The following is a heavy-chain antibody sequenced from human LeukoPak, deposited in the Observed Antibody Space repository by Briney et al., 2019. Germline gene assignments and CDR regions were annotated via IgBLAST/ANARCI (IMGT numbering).Heavy chain of an antibody. V-gene: IGHV4-39*01. CDR3: ARRGWMIEYYFDY. J-gene: IGHJ4*02. Sequence: SETLSLTCTVSGGSISSSSYYWGWIRQPPGKGLEWIGSIYYSGSTYYNPSLKSRVTISVDTSKNQFSLKLSSVTAADTAVYYCARRGWMIEYYFDYWGQGTLVTVSS. CDR2: IYYSGST. D-gene: IGHD2/OR15-2a*01. CDR1: GGSISSSSYY.